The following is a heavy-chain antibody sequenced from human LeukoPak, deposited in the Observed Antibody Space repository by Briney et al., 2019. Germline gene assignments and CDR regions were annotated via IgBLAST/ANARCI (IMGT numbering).Heavy chain of an antibody. D-gene: IGHD1-26*01. J-gene: IGHJ4*02. CDR2: INPSGGST. Sequence: APVKVSCKASGYTFTSYYMHWVRQAPGQGLEWMGIINPSGGSTSYAQKFQGRVTMTRDMSTSTVYMELSSPRSEDTAVYYCARLNSGSYFFDYWGQGTLVTVSS. CDR3: ARLNSGSYFFDY. V-gene: IGHV1-46*01. CDR1: GYTFTSYY.